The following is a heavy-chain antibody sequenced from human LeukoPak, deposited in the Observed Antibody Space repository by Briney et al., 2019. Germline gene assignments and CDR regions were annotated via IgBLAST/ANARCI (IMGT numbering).Heavy chain of an antibody. D-gene: IGHD6-19*01. V-gene: IGHV3-23*01. CDR1: GFTFTSYA. CDR2: ISGSGGST. Sequence: GGSLRLSCAASGFTFTSYAMSWVRQAPGKGLEWVTLISGSGGSTYYADSVKGRFIISRDNSKNTLSLQMNSLRAEDTAVYYCAKRGYSSGWQLDYSGQGTLVTVSS. CDR3: AKRGYSSGWQLDY. J-gene: IGHJ4*02.